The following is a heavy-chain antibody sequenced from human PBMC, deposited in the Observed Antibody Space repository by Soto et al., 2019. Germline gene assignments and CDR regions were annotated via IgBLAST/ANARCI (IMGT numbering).Heavy chain of an antibody. CDR3: ARDPGVRGGGWFDP. D-gene: IGHD3-10*01. CDR1: EFPFGSYS. V-gene: IGHV3-21*01. CDR2: ISSSSSYI. Sequence: GGSLDLSCAASEFPFGSYSMTWVRQAPGKGLEWVSSISSSSSYIYYADSVKGRFTISRDNAKNSLYLQMNSLRAEDTAVYYCARDPGVRGGGWFDPWGQGTLVTVSS. J-gene: IGHJ5*02.